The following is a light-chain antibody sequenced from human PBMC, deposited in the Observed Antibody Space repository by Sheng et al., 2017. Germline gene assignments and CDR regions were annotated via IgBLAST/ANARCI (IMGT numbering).Light chain of an antibody. V-gene: IGLV3-1*01. CDR3: QAWDSSTKNGHR. J-gene: IGLJ2*01. CDR2: QDS. Sequence: SYELTQPPSVSVSPGQTASITCSGDKLGDKYACWYQQKPGQSPVLVIYQDSKRPSGIPERFSGSNSGNTATLTISGTQAMDEADYYCQAWDSSTKNGHRFGGGTKLTVL. CDR1: KLGDKY.